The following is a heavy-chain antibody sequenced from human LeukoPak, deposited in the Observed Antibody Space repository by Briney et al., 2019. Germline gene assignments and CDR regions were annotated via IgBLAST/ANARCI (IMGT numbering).Heavy chain of an antibody. V-gene: IGHV1-69*13. D-gene: IGHD1-26*01. J-gene: IGHJ3*02. CDR3: ARRSYLLDDAFDI. CDR1: GGTFSSYA. CDR2: IIPIFGTA. Sequence: SVKVSCKASGGTFSSYAISWVRQAPGQGLEWMGGIIPIFGTANYAQKFQGRVTITADESTSTAYMELSSLRSEDTAVHYCARRSYLLDDAFDIWGQGTMVTVSS.